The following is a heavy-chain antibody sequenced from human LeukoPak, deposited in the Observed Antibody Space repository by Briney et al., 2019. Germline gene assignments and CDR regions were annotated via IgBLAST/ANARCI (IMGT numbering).Heavy chain of an antibody. Sequence: GASVKVSCKASGYTFTSYGISWVRQAPGQGLEWMGGIIPIFGTANYAQKFQGRVTITADESTSTAYMELSSLRSEDTAVYYCARGTVTVYGSGSYYNVGLGERANWFDPWGQGTLVTVSS. CDR1: GYTFTSYG. CDR2: IIPIFGTA. V-gene: IGHV1-69*13. J-gene: IGHJ5*02. CDR3: ARGTVTVYGSGSYYNVGLGERANWFDP. D-gene: IGHD3-10*01.